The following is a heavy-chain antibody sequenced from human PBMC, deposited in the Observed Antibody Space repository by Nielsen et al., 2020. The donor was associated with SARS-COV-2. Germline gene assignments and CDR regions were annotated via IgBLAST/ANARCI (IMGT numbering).Heavy chain of an antibody. J-gene: IGHJ4*02. CDR2: IDWDEDK. V-gene: IGHV2-70*01. D-gene: IGHD6-13*01. Sequence: WIRQPPGKALEWLAFIDWDEDKYYSTSLKTRLTISKDSSKNQVVLTMTNMDPVDTATYYCARMGSNWYEDYWGQGTLVTVSS. CDR3: ARMGSNWYEDY.